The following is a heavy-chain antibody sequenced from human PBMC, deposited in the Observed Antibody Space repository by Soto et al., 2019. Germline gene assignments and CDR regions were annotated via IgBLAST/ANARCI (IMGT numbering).Heavy chain of an antibody. CDR1: GGSISSYY. J-gene: IGHJ5*02. V-gene: IGHV4-59*01. Sequence: SETLSLTCTVSGGSISSYYWSWIRQPPGKGLEWIGYIYYSGSTNYNPSLKSRVTISVDTSKNQFSLKLGSVTAADTAVYYCARGRIAENWFDPWGQGTLVTVSS. CDR3: ARGRIAENWFDP. D-gene: IGHD6-13*01. CDR2: IYYSGST.